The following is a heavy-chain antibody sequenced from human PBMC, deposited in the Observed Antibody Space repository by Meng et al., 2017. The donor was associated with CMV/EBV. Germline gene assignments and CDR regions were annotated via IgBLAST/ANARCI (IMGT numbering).Heavy chain of an antibody. D-gene: IGHD2-2*01. V-gene: IGHV3-48*03. CDR1: GFTFSSYE. J-gene: IGHJ4*02. CDR2: ISSSGSTI. CDR3: AITAYVVVPAATDYFDY. Sequence: GGSLRPSCAASGFTFSSYEMNWVRQAPGKGLEWVSYISSSGSTIDYADSVKGRFTIPRDNAKNSLYLQMNSLRAEDTAVYYCAITAYVVVPAATDYFDYWGQGTLVTVSS.